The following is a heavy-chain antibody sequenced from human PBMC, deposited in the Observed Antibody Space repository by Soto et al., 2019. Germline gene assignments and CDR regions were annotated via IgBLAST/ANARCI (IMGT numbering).Heavy chain of an antibody. V-gene: IGHV3-7*03. CDR2: INRDGSEK. J-gene: IGHJ4*02. CDR1: GFTFTSYW. Sequence: EVQLVESGGGLVQPGGSLRLSCVASGFTFTSYWMTWARQAPGKGLEWLAKINRDGSEKNYVASVWGRFTISRDNAKNSLFLQMDSLRTEDTAVYFCSRLSRGAPGGSQWGQGTRVTVSS. D-gene: IGHD2-15*01. CDR3: SRLSRGAPGGSQ.